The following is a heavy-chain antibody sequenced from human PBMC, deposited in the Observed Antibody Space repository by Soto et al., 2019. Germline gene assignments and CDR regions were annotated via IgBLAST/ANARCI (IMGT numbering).Heavy chain of an antibody. D-gene: IGHD6-6*01. CDR1: GFTFSSFE. V-gene: IGHV3-48*03. CDR2: IGRSGETI. Sequence: GGSLRLSCVGSGFTFSSFEMNWVRQTPGKGLGWLSYIGRSGETIYYADSVKGRFTISRDNAKSSLFLQMNGLRDEDTGIYYCARDSRGGAARRPTFYYWGRGTLVTVSS. J-gene: IGHJ4*02. CDR3: ARDSRGGAARRPTFYY.